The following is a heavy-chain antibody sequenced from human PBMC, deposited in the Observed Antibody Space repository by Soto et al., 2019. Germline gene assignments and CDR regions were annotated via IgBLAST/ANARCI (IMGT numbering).Heavy chain of an antibody. D-gene: IGHD2-2*01. Sequence: SVKVSCKASGGTFSSYAISLVRQAPGQGLEWMGGIIPIFGTANYAQKFQGRVTITADESTSTAYMELSSLRSEDTAVYYCARAPPTRYCSSTSCYRNWFDPWGQGTLVTVSS. V-gene: IGHV1-69*13. CDR3: ARAPPTRYCSSTSCYRNWFDP. CDR1: GGTFSSYA. J-gene: IGHJ5*02. CDR2: IIPIFGTA.